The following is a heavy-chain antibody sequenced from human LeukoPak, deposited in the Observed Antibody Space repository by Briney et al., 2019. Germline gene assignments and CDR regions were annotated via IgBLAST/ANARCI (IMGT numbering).Heavy chain of an antibody. J-gene: IGHJ6*03. V-gene: IGHV3-30*03. D-gene: IGHD6-6*01. CDR2: ISYDGSNK. CDR3: ARVIRQYSSSSRNYYYMDV. CDR1: GFTFSSYS. Sequence: PGGSLRLSCAASGFTFSSYSMNWVRQAPGKGLEWVAVISYDGSNKYYADSVKGRFTISRDNSKNTLYLQMNSLRAEDTAVYYCARVIRQYSSSSRNYYYMDVWGKGTTVTVSS.